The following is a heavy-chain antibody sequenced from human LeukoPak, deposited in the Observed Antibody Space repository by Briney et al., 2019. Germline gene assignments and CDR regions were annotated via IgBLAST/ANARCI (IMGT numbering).Heavy chain of an antibody. CDR1: GYTFIGYS. J-gene: IGHJ4*02. CDR2: IDPDSGVT. D-gene: IGHD1-26*01. CDR3: ARDKSIGWERYPPDY. V-gene: IGHV1-2*02. Sequence: EASVNVSCKASGYTFIGYSIYWVRQAPGQGLEWMGRIDPDSGVTDYAQKFQDRVTVTSDTSINTVYMELSRLRSDDTAVYYCARDKSIGWERYPPDYWGQGTLVTVSS.